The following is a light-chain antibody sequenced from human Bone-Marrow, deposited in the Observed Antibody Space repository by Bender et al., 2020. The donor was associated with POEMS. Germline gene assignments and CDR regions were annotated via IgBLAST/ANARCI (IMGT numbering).Light chain of an antibody. V-gene: IGLV3-1*01. J-gene: IGLJ2*01. CDR1: DLGDKY. Sequence: SYEVTQPPSVSVSPGQTASITCSGDDLGDKYVAWYQQKPGQSPVLVIYQDTKRPSGIPERFSGSNSGNTATLTISGTQAMDEADYYCQVWDIYSVIFGGGTKLTVL. CDR2: QDT. CDR3: QVWDIYSVI.